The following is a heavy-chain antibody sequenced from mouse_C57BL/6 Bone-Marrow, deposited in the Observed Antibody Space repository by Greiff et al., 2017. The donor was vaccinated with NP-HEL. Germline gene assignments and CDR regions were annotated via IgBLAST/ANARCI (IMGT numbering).Heavy chain of an antibody. D-gene: IGHD1-1*01. Sequence: EVQLVESGPGLVKPSQSLSLTCSVTGYSITRGYYWNWIRQFPGNKLEWMGYISYDGSNNYNPSLKNRISITRDTSKNQFFLKLNSVTTEDTATYYCARDWTTVVPMRYWGQGTSVTVSS. V-gene: IGHV3-6*01. CDR1: GYSITRGYY. J-gene: IGHJ4*01. CDR2: ISYDGSN. CDR3: ARDWTTVVPMRY.